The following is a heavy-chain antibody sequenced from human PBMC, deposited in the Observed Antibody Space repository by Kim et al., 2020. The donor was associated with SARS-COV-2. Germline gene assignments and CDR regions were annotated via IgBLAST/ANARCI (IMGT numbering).Heavy chain of an antibody. CDR2: ISYDGSNK. J-gene: IGHJ3*02. CDR1: GFTFSIYG. D-gene: IGHD6-19*01. CDR3: AKFDEMRSGWDVFDI. Sequence: GGSLRLSCAASGFTFSIYGMHWVRQAPGKGLEWVAVISYDGSNKYYADSVKGRFTISRDNSKNTLYLQMNSLRAEDTAVYYCAKFDEMRSGWDVFDIWGQGTMVTVPS. V-gene: IGHV3-30*18.